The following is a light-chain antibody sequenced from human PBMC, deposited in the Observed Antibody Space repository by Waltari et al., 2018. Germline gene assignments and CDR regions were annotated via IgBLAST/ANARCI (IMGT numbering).Light chain of an antibody. J-gene: IGLJ3*02. CDR3: SSYAGSAISV. CDR1: SSDIGNYNL. V-gene: IGLV2-23*02. CDR2: DVY. Sequence: QSALTQTATVSGSPGQSITISCRGTSSDIGNYNLVSWYQKHPGKAPTLIIYDVYKRPSGVSNRFSGSKSGNTAFLAISGLQTADEADYYCSSYAGSAISVFGGGTKLTVL.